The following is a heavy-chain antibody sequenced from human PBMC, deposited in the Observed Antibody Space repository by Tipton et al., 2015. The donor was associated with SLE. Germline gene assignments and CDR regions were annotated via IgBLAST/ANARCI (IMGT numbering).Heavy chain of an antibody. CDR1: GFTFSRYS. CDR2: ISGSGGQT. J-gene: IGHJ4*02. Sequence: SLRLSCAASGFTFSRYSMHWVRQAPGKGLGWVAGISGSGGQTYYTDSVEGRFTISRDNSKNMVFLEVNSLRAEDTALYYCTKGDIAVVPAASNSWGQGTLVSVSS. V-gene: IGHV3-23*01. CDR3: TKGDIAVVPAASNS. D-gene: IGHD2-2*01.